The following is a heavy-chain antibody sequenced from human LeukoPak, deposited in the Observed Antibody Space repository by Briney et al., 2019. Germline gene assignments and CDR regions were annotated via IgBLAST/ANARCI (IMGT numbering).Heavy chain of an antibody. J-gene: IGHJ3*02. CDR2: ISYDGSNK. V-gene: IGHV3-30*15. D-gene: IGHD2-15*01. Sequence: GGSLRLSCAASGFTFSSYAMHWVRQAPGKGLEWVAVISYDGSNKYYADSVKGRFTISRDNSKNTLYLQMSSLRAEDTAVYYCARGHIVVVVAARGAKGDAFDIWGQGTMVTVSS. CDR3: ARGHIVVVVAARGAKGDAFDI. CDR1: GFTFSSYA.